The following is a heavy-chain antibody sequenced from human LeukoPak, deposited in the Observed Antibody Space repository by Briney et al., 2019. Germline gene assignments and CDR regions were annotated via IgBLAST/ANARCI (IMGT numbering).Heavy chain of an antibody. D-gene: IGHD5-18*01. V-gene: IGHV3-53*01. CDR1: GFNVNNNY. J-gene: IGHJ5*02. CDR3: ARDLGYTYGFVA. CDR2: IYGGGAT. Sequence: GGSLRLSCAASGFNVNNNYMSWVRQAPGKGLEWVSIIYGGGATYYADSVKGRFSISRDNSNNTLYLQMNSLRAEDTAVYYCARDLGYTYGFVAWGQGTLVTVSS.